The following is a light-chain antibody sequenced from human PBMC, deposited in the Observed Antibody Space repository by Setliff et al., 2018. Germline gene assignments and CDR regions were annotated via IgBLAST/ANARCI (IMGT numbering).Light chain of an antibody. V-gene: IGLV1-44*01. CDR2: RDN. CDR3: GSWDDSLNGPV. J-gene: IGLJ2*01. Sequence: QSVLTQTPSASGTPGQRVAISCSGSNSNIGSNSVSWFQQLPGTAPNLLIYRDNQRPSGVPDRSSGSRSGTSASLAISGLQSEDEADYYCGSWDDSLNGPVFGGGTKVTVL. CDR1: NSNIGSNS.